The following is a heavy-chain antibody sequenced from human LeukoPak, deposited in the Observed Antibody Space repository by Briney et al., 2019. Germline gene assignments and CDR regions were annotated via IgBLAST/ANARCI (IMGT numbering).Heavy chain of an antibody. V-gene: IGHV1-2*02. Sequence: ASVKVSCKASGYSFSNYDMHWVRQAPGQGLEWMGWINPNFGGTNYARKFQGRVTMTRDTSISTVYMELSRLRSDDTAVYYCATTPEWATIPFGFDYRGQGSLVTVSS. CDR2: INPNFGGT. J-gene: IGHJ4*02. CDR1: GYSFSNYD. CDR3: ATTPEWATIPFGFDY. D-gene: IGHD5-12*01.